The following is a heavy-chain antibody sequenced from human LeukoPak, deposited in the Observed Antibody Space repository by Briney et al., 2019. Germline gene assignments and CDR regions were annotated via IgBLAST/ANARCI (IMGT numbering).Heavy chain of an antibody. CDR1: GFTFSDYP. CDR3: TRDHNWGFDY. D-gene: IGHD7-27*01. V-gene: IGHV3-69-1*01. J-gene: IGHJ4*02. Sequence: GGSLRLSCAASGFTFSDYPMNWVRQTPGKGLEWVSYISSTGVIYYADSVRGRFSISRDNAMNSVYMQMNSLRAEDTALYYCTRDHNWGFDYWGRGTLVTVSS. CDR2: ISSTGVI.